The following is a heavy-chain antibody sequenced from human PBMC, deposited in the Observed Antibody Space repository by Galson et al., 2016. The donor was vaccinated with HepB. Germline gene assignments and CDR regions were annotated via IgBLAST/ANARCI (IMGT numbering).Heavy chain of an antibody. D-gene: IGHD4-23*01. Sequence: TLSLTCGVSGGSISSGGYFWSWIRQHPGKGLEWITSIYSIAYTYYNPSLKSRIDISIDTSKNRFSLRLTSVTAADTAVYYCARGSNPRGKEYFDYWGQGTLVTVSS. CDR2: IYSIAYT. J-gene: IGHJ4*02. CDR3: ARGSNPRGKEYFDY. V-gene: IGHV4-31*11. CDR1: GGSISSGGYF.